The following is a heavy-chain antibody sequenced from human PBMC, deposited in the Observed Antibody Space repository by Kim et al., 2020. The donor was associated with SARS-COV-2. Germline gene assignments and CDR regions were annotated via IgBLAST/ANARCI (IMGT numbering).Heavy chain of an antibody. CDR2: ISSSGSTI. J-gene: IGHJ6*02. CDR3: ARGGSGSYSPYYYYYGMDV. D-gene: IGHD3-10*01. Sequence: GGSLRLSCAASGFTFSSYEMNWVRQAPGKGLEWVSYISSSGSTIYYADSVKGRFTISRDNAKNSLYLQMNSLRAEDTAVYYCARGGSGSYSPYYYYYGMDVWGQGTTVTVSS. V-gene: IGHV3-48*03. CDR1: GFTFSSYE.